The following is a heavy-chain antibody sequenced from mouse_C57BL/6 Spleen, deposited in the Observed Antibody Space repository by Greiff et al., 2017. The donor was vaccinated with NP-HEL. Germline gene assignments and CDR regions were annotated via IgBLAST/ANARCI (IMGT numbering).Heavy chain of an antibody. V-gene: IGHV14-3*01. CDR2: IDPANGNT. CDR3: ARTVLLRSYAMDY. J-gene: IGHJ4*01. CDR1: GFNIKNTY. D-gene: IGHD1-1*01. Sequence: EVQGVESVAELVRPGASVKLSCTASGFNIKNTYMHWVKQRPEQGLEWIGRIDPANGNTKYAPKFQGKATITADTSSNTAYLQLSSLTSEDTAIYYCARTVLLRSYAMDYWGQGTSVTVSS.